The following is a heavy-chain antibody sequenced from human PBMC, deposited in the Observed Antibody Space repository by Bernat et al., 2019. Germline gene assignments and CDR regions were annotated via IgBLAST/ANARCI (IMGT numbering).Heavy chain of an antibody. CDR2: IIPIFGTA. D-gene: IGHD6-13*01. J-gene: IGHJ6*02. Sequence: QVQLVQSGAEVKKPGSSVKVSWKASGGTFSSYAISWVRQAPGQGLEWMGGIIPIFGTANYAQKFQGRVTITADKSTSTAYMELSSLRSEDTAVYYCARGRLGSSSWRSYYYGMDVWGQGTTVTVSS. CDR3: ARGRLGSSSWRSYYYGMDV. V-gene: IGHV1-69*06. CDR1: GGTFSSYA.